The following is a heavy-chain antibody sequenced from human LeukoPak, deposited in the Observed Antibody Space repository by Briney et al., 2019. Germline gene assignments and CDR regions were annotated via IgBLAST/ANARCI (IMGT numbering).Heavy chain of an antibody. Sequence: SETLSLTCAVSGGSVSSSKYLWDWIRQPPGKELEWIGSISYSGNTDYNPSLKSRVTLSVDTSKNQFSLKLTSVTAADSAVCYCAGLGVMVLVYQSESWGQGTPVTVSS. CDR2: ISYSGNT. V-gene: IGHV4-39*07. CDR1: GGSVSSSKYL. J-gene: IGHJ1*01. D-gene: IGHD2-8*01. CDR3: AGLGVMVLVYQSES.